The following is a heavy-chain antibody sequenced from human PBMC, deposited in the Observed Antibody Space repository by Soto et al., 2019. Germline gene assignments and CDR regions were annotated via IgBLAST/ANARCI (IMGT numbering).Heavy chain of an antibody. D-gene: IGHD2-2*01. V-gene: IGHV4-39*07. CDR2: IHYSGST. CDR3: ARARYQLLHPYYYGMDV. J-gene: IGHJ6*02. Sequence: SETLSLTCTVSGGSISSSSYYWGWIRQPPGKGLEWIGSIHYSGSTKSNPSLKSRVTISVDTSRNQVSLKLSSVTAADSAVYFCARARYQLLHPYYYGMDVWGQGTTVTVSS. CDR1: GGSISSSSYY.